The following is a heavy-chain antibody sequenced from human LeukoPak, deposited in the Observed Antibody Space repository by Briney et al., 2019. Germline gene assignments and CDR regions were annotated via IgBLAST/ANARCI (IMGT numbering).Heavy chain of an antibody. V-gene: IGHV4-61*01. Sequence: SETLSLTCTVSGGSVSSGSYYWSWIRQPPGKGLEWIGYIYYSGSTNYNPSLKSRVTISVDTSKNQFSLKLSSVTAADTAVYYCARGRMVQGVMPPDYWGQGTLVTVSS. CDR1: GGSVSSGSYY. D-gene: IGHD3-10*01. J-gene: IGHJ4*02. CDR3: ARGRMVQGVMPPDY. CDR2: IYYSGST.